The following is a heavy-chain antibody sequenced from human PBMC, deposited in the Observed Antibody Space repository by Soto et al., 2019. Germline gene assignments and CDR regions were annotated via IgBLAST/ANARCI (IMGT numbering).Heavy chain of an antibody. CDR2: IIPIFGTA. Sequence: GASVKVSCKASGGTFSSYAISWVRQAPGQGLEWMGGIIPIFGTANYAQKFQGRVTITADESTSTAYMELSSLRSEDTAVYYCAREIGYYYDSSAYFDYWGQGTLVTVSS. J-gene: IGHJ4*02. CDR3: AREIGYYYDSSAYFDY. CDR1: GGTFSSYA. V-gene: IGHV1-69*13. D-gene: IGHD3-22*01.